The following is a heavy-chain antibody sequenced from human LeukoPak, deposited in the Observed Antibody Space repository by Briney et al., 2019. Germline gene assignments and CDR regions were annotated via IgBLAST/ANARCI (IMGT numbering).Heavy chain of an antibody. CDR1: GGFLSGNY. J-gene: IGHJ5*02. Sequence: SETLSLTCAVPGGFLSGNYWSWIRHPQGQGMDLIGEIRPSGRTTNYKSSLKGRVTISIDPSKNQFSLQLTSVTAADTAFYYCARVPRSWQNPFDLWGQGSLVIVSS. CDR2: IRPSGRT. CDR3: ARVPRSWQNPFDL. D-gene: IGHD5-12*01. V-gene: IGHV4-34*01.